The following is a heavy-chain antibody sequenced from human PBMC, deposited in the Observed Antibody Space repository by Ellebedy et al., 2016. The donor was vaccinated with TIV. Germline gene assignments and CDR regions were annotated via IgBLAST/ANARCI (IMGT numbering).Heavy chain of an antibody. Sequence: GGSLRLXXAASEFTSSYYSMNWVRQAAGKGLEWISYIVGTGTTTYYADSVKGRFTISRDNSKNSLFLQMNSLRDDDTAVYYCARRGNYLGDAFDIWGQGAMVIVSS. V-gene: IGHV3-48*02. J-gene: IGHJ3*02. CDR1: EFTSSYYS. D-gene: IGHD1-26*01. CDR3: ARRGNYLGDAFDI. CDR2: IVGTGTTT.